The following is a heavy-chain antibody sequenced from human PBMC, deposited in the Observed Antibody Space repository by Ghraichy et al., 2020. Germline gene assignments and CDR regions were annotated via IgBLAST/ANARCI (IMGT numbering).Heavy chain of an antibody. CDR2: ISSSSSYI. CDR3: ARVGEYYYDSSGYFNYYYYMDV. Sequence: LSLTCAASGFTFSSYSMNWVRQAPGKGLEWVSSISSSSSYIYYADSVKGRFTISRDNAKNSLYLQMNSLRAEDTAVYYCARVGEYYYDSSGYFNYYYYMDVWGKGTTVTVSS. CDR1: GFTFSSYS. D-gene: IGHD3-22*01. V-gene: IGHV3-21*01. J-gene: IGHJ6*03.